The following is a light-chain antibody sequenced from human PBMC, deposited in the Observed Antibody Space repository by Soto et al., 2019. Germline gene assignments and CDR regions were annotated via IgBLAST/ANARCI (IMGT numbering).Light chain of an antibody. J-gene: IGKJ1*01. V-gene: IGKV1-5*03. CDR1: QTINRW. Sequence: DIQMTQSPSSLSASLGDRVTITCRASQTINRWLAWHQQKPGKAPKLLIYEASSLESGVPSRFGGSGSGTEFNLIISSLQTDDFATYYCQQYNSYPWTFGQGTKVDIK. CDR2: EAS. CDR3: QQYNSYPWT.